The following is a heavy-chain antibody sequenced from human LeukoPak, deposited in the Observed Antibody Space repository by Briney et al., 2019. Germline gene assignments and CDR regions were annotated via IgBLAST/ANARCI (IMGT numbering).Heavy chain of an antibody. Sequence: PGRSLRLSCAASGFTFDDYAMHWVRQAPGKGLKWVSGISWNSGSIGYADSVKGRFTISRDNAKNSLYLQMNSLRAEDTALYYCAKDSSAVAGLFDYWGQGTLVTVSS. V-gene: IGHV3-9*01. CDR2: ISWNSGSI. J-gene: IGHJ4*02. D-gene: IGHD6-19*01. CDR3: AKDSSAVAGLFDY. CDR1: GFTFDDYA.